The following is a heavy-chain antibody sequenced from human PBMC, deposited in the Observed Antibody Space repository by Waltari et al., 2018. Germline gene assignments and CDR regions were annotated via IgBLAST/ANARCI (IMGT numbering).Heavy chain of an antibody. Sequence: QVQLVQSGAEVTKPGASVKVSCKASGYTFTSYAMHWVRQAPGQRLEWLGWINAGNGNTKSSKKFQCIVTINRDTSASTAYMELSSLRSEETAVYYCARESLYYDILTGYSDYYYYGMDVWGQGTTVTVSS. V-gene: IGHV1-3*01. CDR1: GYTFTSYA. CDR3: ARESLYYDILTGYSDYYYYGMDV. J-gene: IGHJ6*02. D-gene: IGHD3-9*01. CDR2: INAGNGNT.